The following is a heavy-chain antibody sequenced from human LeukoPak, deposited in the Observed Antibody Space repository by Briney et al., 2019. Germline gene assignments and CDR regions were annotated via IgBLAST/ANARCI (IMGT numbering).Heavy chain of an antibody. V-gene: IGHV3-30-3*01. J-gene: IGHJ6*02. CDR1: GFTFSSYA. CDR3: ARAQEGPAPPTVMDV. Sequence: GRSLRLSCAASGFTFSSYAMHWVRQAPGKGLEWVAVISYDGSNKYYADSVKGRFTISRDNSKNTLYLQMNSLRAEDTAVYYCARAQEGPAPPTVMDVWGQGTTVTVSS. CDR2: ISYDGSNK. D-gene: IGHD2-2*01.